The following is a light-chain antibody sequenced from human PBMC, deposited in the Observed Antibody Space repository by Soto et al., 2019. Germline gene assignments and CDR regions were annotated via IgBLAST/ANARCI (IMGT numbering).Light chain of an antibody. J-gene: IGLJ2*01. CDR2: RNN. CDR3: AAWDDSLSGVV. V-gene: IGLV1-47*01. CDR1: SSNIGSNY. Sequence: QSVLTQPPSASGTPGQRVTISCSGSSSNIGSNYVYWYHQLPGTAPKLLIYRNNQRPSGVPDRFSGSKSGTSASLAISGLRSEDEDDYYCAAWDDSLSGVVFGGGTKVTVL.